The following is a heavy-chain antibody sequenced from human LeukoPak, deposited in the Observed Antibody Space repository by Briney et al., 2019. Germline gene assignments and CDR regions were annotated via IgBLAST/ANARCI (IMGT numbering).Heavy chain of an antibody. Sequence: GGSLRLSCAVSGFKFSSYWMNWVRQVPGKGLMWVAHINTNGDSANYVDSVKGRFTISGDNAKSTLSLQMNSLRAEDTAIYYCVRDNAYTFDYWGQGTLVTVSS. V-gene: IGHV3-74*01. CDR2: INTNGDSA. D-gene: IGHD5-24*01. J-gene: IGHJ4*01. CDR1: GFKFSSYW. CDR3: VRDNAYTFDY.